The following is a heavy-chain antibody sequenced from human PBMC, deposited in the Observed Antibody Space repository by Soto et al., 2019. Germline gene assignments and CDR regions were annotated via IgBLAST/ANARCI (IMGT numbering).Heavy chain of an antibody. CDR1: GGSISSSSYY. CDR2: IYYSGST. CDR3: ARQQQLAPIDC. J-gene: IGHJ4*02. Sequence: SETLSLTCTVSGGSISSSSYYWGWIRQPPGKGLEWIGSIYYSGSTYYNPSLKSRVTISVDTSKNQFSLKLSSVTAADTAVYYCARQQQLAPIDCWGQGTPVTVSS. D-gene: IGHD6-13*01. V-gene: IGHV4-39*01.